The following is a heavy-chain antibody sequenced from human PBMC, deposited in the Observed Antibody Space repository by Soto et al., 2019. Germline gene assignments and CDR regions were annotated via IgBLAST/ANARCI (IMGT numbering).Heavy chain of an antibody. J-gene: IGHJ4*02. V-gene: IGHV1-69*13. D-gene: IGHD2-15*01. CDR1: GGTFSSYA. Sequence: SVKVSCKASGGTFSSYAISWVRQAPGQGLEWMGGIIPNDGTTNYAQKFQGRVTITADESTSTAYMELSSLRSEDTAVYYCARVRCSGGSCYSSFDYWGQGTLVTV. CDR3: ARVRCSGGSCYSSFDY. CDR2: IIPNDGTT.